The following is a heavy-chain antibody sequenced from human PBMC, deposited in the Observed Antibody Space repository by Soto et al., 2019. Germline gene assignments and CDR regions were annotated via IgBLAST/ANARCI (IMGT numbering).Heavy chain of an antibody. J-gene: IGHJ4*02. CDR1: GGSFSGYS. V-gene: IGHV4-34*01. CDR2: INHTGST. Sequence: QVQLQQWGAGLLKPSETRSLTCAVYGGSFSGYSWTWIRQPPGTGLEWIGEINHTGSTNYNPSLKXRXTXSXHTSKNQFSLKLTSVTAADTAVYYCARDKITGLFDYWGQGTLVTVSS. D-gene: IGHD2-8*02. CDR3: ARDKITGLFDY.